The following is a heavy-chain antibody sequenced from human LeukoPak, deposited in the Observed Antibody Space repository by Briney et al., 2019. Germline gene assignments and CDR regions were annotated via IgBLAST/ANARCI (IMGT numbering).Heavy chain of an antibody. CDR1: GGTFSSYA. D-gene: IGHD2-2*01. CDR2: IIPIFGTA. J-gene: IGHJ5*02. V-gene: IGHV1-69*13. Sequence: GASVKVSCKASGGTFSSYAISWVRQAPGQGLEWMGGIIPIFGTANYAQKFQGRVTITADESTSTAYMKLSSLRSEDTAVYYCARGVVVPAAIPYNWFDPWGQGTLVTVSS. CDR3: ARGVVVPAAIPYNWFDP.